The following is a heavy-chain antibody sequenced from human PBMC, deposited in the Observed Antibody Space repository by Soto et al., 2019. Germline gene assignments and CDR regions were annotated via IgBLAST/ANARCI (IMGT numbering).Heavy chain of an antibody. CDR3: ARGPLWFGELHYYYFDY. CDR2: IIPIFGTA. CDR1: GGTFSSYA. V-gene: IGHV1-69*13. J-gene: IGHJ4*02. Sequence: SVKVSCKASGGTFSSYAISWVRQAPGQGLEWMGGIIPIFGTANYAQKFQGRVTITADESTSTAYMELSSLRSEDTAVYYCARGPLWFGELHYYYFDYWGQGTLVTVSS. D-gene: IGHD3-10*01.